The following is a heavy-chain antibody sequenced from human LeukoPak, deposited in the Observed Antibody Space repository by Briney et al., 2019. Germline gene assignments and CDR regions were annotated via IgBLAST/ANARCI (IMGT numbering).Heavy chain of an antibody. CDR1: GFTFSGYA. CDR3: ARQQWLDSSFDY. J-gene: IGHJ4*02. CDR2: ISGSGGST. D-gene: IGHD6-19*01. Sequence: GGSLRLSCAASGFTFSGYAMSWVRQAPGKGLEWVSAISGSGGSTYYADSVKGRFTISRDNSKNTLYLQMNSLRAEDTAVYYCARQQWLDSSFDYWGQGTLVTVSS. V-gene: IGHV3-23*01.